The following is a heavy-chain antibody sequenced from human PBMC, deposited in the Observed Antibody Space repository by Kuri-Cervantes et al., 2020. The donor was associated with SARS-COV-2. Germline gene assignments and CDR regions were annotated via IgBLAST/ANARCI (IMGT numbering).Heavy chain of an antibody. CDR1: GYTFTSYG. Sequence: ASVKVSCKASGYTFTSYGISWVRQAPGQGLEWMGWINPNSGGTNYAQKFQGWVTMTRDTSINTAYMELSRLRSEDTAVYYCARDQKWNYLRYYYYGMDVWGQGTTVTVSS. CDR2: INPNSGGT. D-gene: IGHD1-7*01. J-gene: IGHJ6*02. V-gene: IGHV1-2*04. CDR3: ARDQKWNYLRYYYYGMDV.